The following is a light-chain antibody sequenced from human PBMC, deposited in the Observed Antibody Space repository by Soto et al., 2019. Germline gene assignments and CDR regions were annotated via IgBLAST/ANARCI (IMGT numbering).Light chain of an antibody. CDR3: AAWDDSLNGVI. Sequence: QSVLTQPPSASGTPGQRVTFSCSGSTSNIGSNTVNWYQQLPRTAPKLLIYSNNQRPSGVPDRFSGSKSGTSASLAISGLQAEDETDYYCAAWDDSLNGVIFGGGTKLTVL. CDR2: SNN. V-gene: IGLV1-44*01. CDR1: TSNIGSNT. J-gene: IGLJ2*01.